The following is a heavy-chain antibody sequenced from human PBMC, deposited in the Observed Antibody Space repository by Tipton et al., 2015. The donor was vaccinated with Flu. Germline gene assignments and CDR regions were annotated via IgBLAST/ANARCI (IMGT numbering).Heavy chain of an antibody. V-gene: IGHV4-39*07. D-gene: IGHD6-13*01. CDR2: IYYSGNT. Sequence: TLSLTCTVSGGSISSISHYWGWIRQSPGKGLEWIVSIYYSGNTYYNPSLKSRVTISVDTSKKQFSLKLTSVTAADTAVYYCAKVSSSWYEDSAFDIWGQGTMVTVSS. CDR3: AKVSSSWYEDSAFDI. J-gene: IGHJ3*02. CDR1: GGSISSISHY.